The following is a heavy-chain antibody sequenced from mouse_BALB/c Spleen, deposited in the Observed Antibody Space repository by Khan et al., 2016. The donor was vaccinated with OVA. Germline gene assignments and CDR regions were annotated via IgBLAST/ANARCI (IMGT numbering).Heavy chain of an antibody. V-gene: IGHV1-77*01. CDR2: IFPGSDTP. D-gene: IGHD2-14*01. J-gene: IGHJ3*01. CDR3: ARGGYSAFAY. CDR1: GYTFTDYI. Sequence: QVQLQQPGPELVKPGASLKVSCKASGYTFTDYIIGWVKQSTRQGLEWIGDIFPGSDTPYYTEKFKDKATLTVDKSANTAYMQLSSLTSDESAVYFCARGGYSAFAYWGQGTLVTVSA.